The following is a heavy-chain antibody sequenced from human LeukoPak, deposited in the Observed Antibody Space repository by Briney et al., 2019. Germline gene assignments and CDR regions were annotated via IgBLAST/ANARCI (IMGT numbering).Heavy chain of an antibody. CDR1: GYSISSGYY. Sequence: SETLSLTCTAAGYSISSGYYWGWIRQPPGQELEWIGSIYHSGSTYYNPSLKSRVTISVDTSKNQFSLKLSSVTAADTAVYYCARSSDIAWFDPWGQGTLVTVSS. CDR2: IYHSGST. V-gene: IGHV4-38-2*02. D-gene: IGHD2-15*01. J-gene: IGHJ5*02. CDR3: ARSSDIAWFDP.